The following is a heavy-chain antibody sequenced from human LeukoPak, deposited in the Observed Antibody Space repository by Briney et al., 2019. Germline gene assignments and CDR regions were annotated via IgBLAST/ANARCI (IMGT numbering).Heavy chain of an antibody. D-gene: IGHD3-16*01. Sequence: GGSLRLSCAASGFSFSTYGMHWVRQAPGKGLEWVALIWNAGSNTYYADSVKGRFTISRDNSKNTLYLQMNSLRAEDTAVYYCAGDNPPGGDYYFDYWGQGTLVIVSS. CDR3: AGDNPPGGDYYFDY. V-gene: IGHV3-33*01. J-gene: IGHJ4*02. CDR1: GFSFSTYG. CDR2: IWNAGSNT.